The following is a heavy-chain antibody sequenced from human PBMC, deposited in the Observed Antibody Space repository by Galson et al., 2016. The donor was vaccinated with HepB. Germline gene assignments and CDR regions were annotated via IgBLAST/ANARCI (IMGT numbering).Heavy chain of an antibody. CDR3: AKNKPPSYPYDILTGYFDAFDV. Sequence: SLRLSCAASGFTFSNYAMTWVRQAPGKGLEWVSGISGNGVSTYYADSVRGRFTISRDNSKHTLYLQMSSLTPEDTAVYYCAKNKPPSYPYDILTGYFDAFDVWGQGTVVTVSS. J-gene: IGHJ3*01. CDR2: ISGNGVST. CDR1: GFTFSNYA. D-gene: IGHD3-9*01. V-gene: IGHV3-23*01.